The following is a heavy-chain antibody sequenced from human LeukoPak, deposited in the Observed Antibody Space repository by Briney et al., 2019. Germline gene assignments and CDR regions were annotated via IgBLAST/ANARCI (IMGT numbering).Heavy chain of an antibody. Sequence: GGSLRLSCAASGFTFSSYSMNWVRQAPGKGLEWVSSISSSSSYIYYADSVKGRFTISRDNAKNSLYLQMNSLRAEDTAVYYCARVKGRKDYYYYMDVWGKGTTVTVSS. J-gene: IGHJ6*03. CDR2: ISSSSSYI. D-gene: IGHD2-15*01. V-gene: IGHV3-21*01. CDR1: GFTFSSYS. CDR3: ARVKGRKDYYYYMDV.